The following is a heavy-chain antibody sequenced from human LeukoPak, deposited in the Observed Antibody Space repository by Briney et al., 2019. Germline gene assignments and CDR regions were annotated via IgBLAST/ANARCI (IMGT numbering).Heavy chain of an antibody. J-gene: IGHJ4*02. CDR3: ARVHRATMVRGFDY. V-gene: IGHV1-2*02. D-gene: IGHD3-10*01. Sequence: GASVKVSCKASGYSFTGYYMHWVRQAPGQGLEWMGWINPKSGGTNYAQKFQGRVTMTRETSIRTVSMELSRLRSDDTAVYYCARVHRATMVRGFDYWGQGTLVTVSS. CDR1: GYSFTGYY. CDR2: INPKSGGT.